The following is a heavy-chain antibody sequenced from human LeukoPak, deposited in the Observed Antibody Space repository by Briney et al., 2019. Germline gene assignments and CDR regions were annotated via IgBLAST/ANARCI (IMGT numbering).Heavy chain of an antibody. D-gene: IGHD1-14*01. V-gene: IGHV3-21*01. CDR1: GFTFSSYS. CDR2: ISSSSSYI. J-gene: IGHJ4*02. CDR3: ARAGIYDNPFDY. Sequence: GGSLRLSCAASGFTFSSYSMNWVRQAPGKGLEWVSSISSSSSYIYYADSVKGRFTISRDNAKNSLYLQMNSLRAEDTAVYYCARAGIYDNPFDYWGQGTLVTVSS.